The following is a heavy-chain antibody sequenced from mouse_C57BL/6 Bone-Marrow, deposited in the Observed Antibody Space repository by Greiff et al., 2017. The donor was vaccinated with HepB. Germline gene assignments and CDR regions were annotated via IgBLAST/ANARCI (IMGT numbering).Heavy chain of an antibody. CDR3: TRSFTVVARYFDV. CDR2: IDPETGGT. CDR1: GYTFTDYE. V-gene: IGHV1-15*01. J-gene: IGHJ1*03. D-gene: IGHD1-1*01. Sequence: QVQLKQSGAELVRPGASVTLSCKASGYTFTDYEMHWVKQTPVHGLEWIGAIDPETGGTAYNQKFKGKAILTADKSSSTAYMELRSLTSEDSAVYYCTRSFTVVARYFDVWGTGTTVTVSS.